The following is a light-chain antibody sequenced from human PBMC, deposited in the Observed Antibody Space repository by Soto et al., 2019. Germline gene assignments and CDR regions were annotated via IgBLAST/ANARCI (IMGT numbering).Light chain of an antibody. V-gene: IGLV1-40*01. J-gene: IGLJ2*01. Sequence: QSVLTQPPSVSGAPGQRVTIPGTGSSSNIGAGYDVHWYQQLPGTAPKLLMYANSNRPSGVPDRFSGSKSGTSASLAITGLQAEDEADYYCQSYDTSLSVVFGGGTKLTVL. CDR1: SSNIGAGYD. CDR3: QSYDTSLSVV. CDR2: ANS.